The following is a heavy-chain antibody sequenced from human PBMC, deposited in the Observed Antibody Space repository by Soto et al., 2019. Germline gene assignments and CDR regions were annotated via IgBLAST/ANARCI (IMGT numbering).Heavy chain of an antibody. Sequence: QVQLQESGPGLVKPSQTLSLTCTVSGGSISSGGYYWSWIRQHPGKGLEWIGYIYYSGSTYYNPSLKSRVTISVDTSKNQFSLKLSSVTAADTAVYYCARDRLGYCSGGSCYSRGYFDYWGQGTLVTVSS. J-gene: IGHJ4*02. D-gene: IGHD2-15*01. V-gene: IGHV4-31*03. CDR1: GGSISSGGYY. CDR2: IYYSGST. CDR3: ARDRLGYCSGGSCYSRGYFDY.